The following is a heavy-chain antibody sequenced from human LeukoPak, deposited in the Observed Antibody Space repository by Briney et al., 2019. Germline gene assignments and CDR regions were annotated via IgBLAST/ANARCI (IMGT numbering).Heavy chain of an antibody. D-gene: IGHD1-26*01. J-gene: IGHJ4*02. CDR1: GGSISSYY. CDR2: IFYSGIT. V-gene: IGHV4-59*08. CDR3: ASLLRSGSYTFDY. Sequence: PSETLSLTCTVSGGSISSYYWNWIRQPPGKGLEWIRYIFYSGITNYNPSLKSRVTISVDTSRNQFSLKLSSVTAADTAVYYCASLLRSGSYTFDYWGQGTLVTVSS.